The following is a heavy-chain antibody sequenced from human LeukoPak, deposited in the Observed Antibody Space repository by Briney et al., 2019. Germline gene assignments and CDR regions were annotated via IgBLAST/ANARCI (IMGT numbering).Heavy chain of an antibody. V-gene: IGHV3-74*01. CDR3: ARDYYASGTPNDY. Sequence: GGSLRLSCAASGFTFSTYWMHWVRQAPGKGLVWLPRINSDGSSTNYADSVKGRFTISRDNARNTLYLQMNSLRAEDTAVYYCARDYYASGTPNDYWGQGTLVTVSS. CDR2: INSDGSST. CDR1: GFTFSTYW. D-gene: IGHD3-10*01. J-gene: IGHJ4*02.